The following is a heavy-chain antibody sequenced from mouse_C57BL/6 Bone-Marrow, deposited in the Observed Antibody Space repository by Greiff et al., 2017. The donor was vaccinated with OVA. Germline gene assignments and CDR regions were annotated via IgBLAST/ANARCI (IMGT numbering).Heavy chain of an antibody. CDR3: ARRLYDGAYYYAMDY. Sequence: VQLKQSGPELVKPGASVKISCKASGYSFTGYYMNWVKQSPEKSLEWIGEINPSTGGTTYNQKFEAKATLTVDKSSSTAYMQLKSLTSEDSAVYYCARRLYDGAYYYAMDYWGQGTSVTVSS. V-gene: IGHV1-42*01. J-gene: IGHJ4*01. D-gene: IGHD2-3*01. CDR2: INPSTGGT. CDR1: GYSFTGYY.